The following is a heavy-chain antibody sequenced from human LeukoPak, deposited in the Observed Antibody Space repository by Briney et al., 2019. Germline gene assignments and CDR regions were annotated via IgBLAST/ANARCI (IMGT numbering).Heavy chain of an antibody. Sequence: SETLSLTCTVSGGSIRSSYYYWGWIRQPPGKGLEWIGSIYDSGSTYYNPSLKSRVTISVDTSKNQFSLKLNSVTAADTAVYYCARVRYYDSNWFDPWGQGTLVTVSS. CDR1: GGSIRSSYYY. D-gene: IGHD3-3*01. CDR3: ARVRYYDSNWFDP. V-gene: IGHV4-39*01. CDR2: IYDSGST. J-gene: IGHJ5*02.